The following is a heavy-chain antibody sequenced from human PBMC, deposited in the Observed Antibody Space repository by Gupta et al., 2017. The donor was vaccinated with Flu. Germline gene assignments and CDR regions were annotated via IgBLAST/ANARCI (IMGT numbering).Heavy chain of an antibody. CDR2: IKRHSDGGTS. CDR3: TTGQL. Sequence: AWMSWVRQAPGKGLEFVALIKRHSDGGTSHYAESVEGRFTISREGSKDTAYLHMESLRIEDSARYFCTTGQLWGRGVQVTV. J-gene: IGHJ2*01. V-gene: IGHV3-15*05. D-gene: IGHD6-13*01. CDR1: AW.